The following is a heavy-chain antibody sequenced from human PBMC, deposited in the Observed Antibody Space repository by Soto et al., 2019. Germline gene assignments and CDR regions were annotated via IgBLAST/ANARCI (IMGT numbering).Heavy chain of an antibody. CDR3: VRYGVAATY. J-gene: IGHJ4*02. Sequence: QVQLVQSGTAVKKPGASVKVSCKASGYTFTTYNINWVRQATGQGLEWMGWMNPNSGNTGYAQKFQDRITLTRDTSITTAYMELSSLRSDDRAVYFGVRYGVAATYWGQGTLVTVSS. CDR2: MNPNSGNT. D-gene: IGHD2-21*02. V-gene: IGHV1-8*01. CDR1: GYTFTTYN.